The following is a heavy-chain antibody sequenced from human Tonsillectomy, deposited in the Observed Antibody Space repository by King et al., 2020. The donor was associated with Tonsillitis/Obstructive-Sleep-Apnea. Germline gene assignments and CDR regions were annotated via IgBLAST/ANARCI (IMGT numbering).Heavy chain of an antibody. J-gene: IGHJ4*02. CDR1: GGSFSGYY. CDR2: INHSGST. V-gene: IGHV4-34*01. CDR3: ARSGLLWLGESSYDY. Sequence: VQLQQWGAGLLKPSETLSLTCAVYGGSFSGYYWSWIRQPPGKGLEWIGEINHSGSTNYNPSLKSRVTISVDTSKNQSSLKLSSVTAADTAVYYCARSGLLWLGESSYDYWGQATLVTVSS. D-gene: IGHD3-10*01.